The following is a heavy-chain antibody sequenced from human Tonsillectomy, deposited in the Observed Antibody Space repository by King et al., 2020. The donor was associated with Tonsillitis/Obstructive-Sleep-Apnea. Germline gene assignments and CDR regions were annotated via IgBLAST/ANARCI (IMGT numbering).Heavy chain of an antibody. V-gene: IGHV3-23*04. D-gene: IGHD6-13*01. CDR3: AKLTGYSSSWYLDAFDI. CDR2: ISGSVGST. CDR1: GFTFSDYA. J-gene: IGHJ3*02. Sequence: EVQLVESGGGLVQPGGSLRLSCAASGFTFSDYAMNWVRQAPGKGLEWVSGISGSVGSTYYVDSVKGRFTISSDNSKNTLYLQMNSLRVEDTAVYYCAKLTGYSSSWYLDAFDIWGQGTMVTVSS.